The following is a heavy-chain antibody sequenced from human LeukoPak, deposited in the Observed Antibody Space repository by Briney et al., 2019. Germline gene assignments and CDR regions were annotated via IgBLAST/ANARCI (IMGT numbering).Heavy chain of an antibody. CDR2: IIPIFGTA. V-gene: IGHV1-69*06. Sequence: ASVKVSCKASGGTFSSYAISWVLQAPGQGLEWMGGIIPIFGTANYAQKFQGRVTITADKSTSTAYMELSSLRSEDTAVYYCARPNNPVVVDHYDSSGYYLDYWGQGTLVTVSS. J-gene: IGHJ4*02. CDR3: ARPNNPVVVDHYDSSGYYLDY. D-gene: IGHD3-22*01. CDR1: GGTFSSYA.